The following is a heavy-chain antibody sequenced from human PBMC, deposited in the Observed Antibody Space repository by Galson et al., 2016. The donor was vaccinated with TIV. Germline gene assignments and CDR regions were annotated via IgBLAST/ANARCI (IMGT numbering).Heavy chain of an antibody. CDR1: GDSIDNNGYY. Sequence: TLSLTCTASGDSIDNNGYYWGWIRQPPGKGLEWIASIYHSGTSYYNPSLESRLTISIDTSKNQLALNMKSVTAADTAVYYCARAPLRRQLVGMDGWGQGTTVTVSS. V-gene: IGHV4-39*06. D-gene: IGHD2-15*01. J-gene: IGHJ6*02. CDR3: ARAPLRRQLVGMDG. CDR2: IYHSGTS.